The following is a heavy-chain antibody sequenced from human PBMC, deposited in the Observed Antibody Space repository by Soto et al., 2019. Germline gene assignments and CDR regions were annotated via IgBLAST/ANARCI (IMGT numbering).Heavy chain of an antibody. Sequence: SETLSLTCTVSGGSISSYYWSWIRQPPGKGLEWIGYIYYSGSTNYNPSLKSRVTISVDTSKNQFSLKLSSVTAADTAVYYCARGNCSGGSCPSGTRADGMDVWGQGTTVTVSS. CDR1: GGSISSYY. CDR2: IYYSGST. J-gene: IGHJ6*02. D-gene: IGHD2-15*01. CDR3: ARGNCSGGSCPSGTRADGMDV. V-gene: IGHV4-59*01.